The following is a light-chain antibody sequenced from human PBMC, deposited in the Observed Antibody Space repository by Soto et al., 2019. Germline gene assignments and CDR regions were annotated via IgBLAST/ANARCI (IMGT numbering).Light chain of an antibody. Sequence: DIVMTQSPDSLAVSLGERATINCKSSQSVLYSSNNRNYLAWYQQKPGQPPKLLIYWASTREPGVPDRFSGSGSETDFTLTISSLQAEDVAVYYCQQYYSTPPTFGQGTKVEIK. J-gene: IGKJ1*01. CDR3: QQYYSTPPT. V-gene: IGKV4-1*01. CDR1: QSVLYSSNNRNY. CDR2: WAS.